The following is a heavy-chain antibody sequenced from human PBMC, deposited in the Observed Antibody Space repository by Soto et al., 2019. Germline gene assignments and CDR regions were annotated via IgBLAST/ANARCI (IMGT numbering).Heavy chain of an antibody. CDR2: ISGSGGST. CDR3: AKFSYCGGDCYPYYFDY. J-gene: IGHJ4*02. V-gene: IGHV3-23*01. D-gene: IGHD2-21*01. Sequence: PGGSLRLSCAASGFTFSSYAMSWVRQAPGKGLEWVSAISGSGGSTYYADSVKGRFTISRDNSKNTLYLQMNSLRAEDTAVYYCAKFSYCGGDCYPYYFDYWGQGTLVTVSS. CDR1: GFTFSSYA.